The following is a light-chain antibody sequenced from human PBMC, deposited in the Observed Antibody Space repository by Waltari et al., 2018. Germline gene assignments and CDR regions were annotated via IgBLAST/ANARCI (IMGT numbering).Light chain of an antibody. J-gene: IGLJ3*02. V-gene: IGLV1-44*01. CDR1: SSNIGRHS. Sequence: QSLLTQPPSISGAPGQRVTISCSGGSSNIGRHSVNWYEQVPGTAPKLLMFRTDQRPSGVSDRFSGSKSGTSASLAITGLLSADETDYICAAWDDSLNAWIFGGGTRLTVL. CDR2: RTD. CDR3: AAWDDSLNAWI.